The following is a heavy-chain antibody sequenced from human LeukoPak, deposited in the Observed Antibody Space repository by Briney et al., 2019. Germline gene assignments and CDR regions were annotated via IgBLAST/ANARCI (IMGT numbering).Heavy chain of an antibody. D-gene: IGHD2-15*01. V-gene: IGHV4-34*01. CDR3: ATQGRYCSGGSCYSYVY. J-gene: IGHJ4*02. Sequence: SETLSLTCAVYGGSFSGYYWSWIRQPPGKGLEWIGEINHSGSTNYNPSLKSRVTISVDTSKNQFSLKLSSVTAADTAVYYCATQGRYCSGGSCYSYVYWGQGTLVTVSS. CDR1: GGSFSGYY. CDR2: INHSGST.